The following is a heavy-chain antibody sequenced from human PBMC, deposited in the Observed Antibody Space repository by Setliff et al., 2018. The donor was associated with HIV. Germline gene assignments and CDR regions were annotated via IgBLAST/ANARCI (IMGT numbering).Heavy chain of an antibody. D-gene: IGHD3-22*01. CDR3: TRQAWDSKSSGCFSGY. CDR2: IYQTGST. CDR1: GYSISSGYY. J-gene: IGHJ4*02. Sequence: PSETLSLTCSVSGYSISSGYYWGWIRQSPGKGLEWIGSIYQTGSTYYNPSFKSRVTVSLDMSKNQFSLRLASVTAADTAVYYCTRQAWDSKSSGCFSGYWGQGTLVTVSS. V-gene: IGHV4-38-2*02.